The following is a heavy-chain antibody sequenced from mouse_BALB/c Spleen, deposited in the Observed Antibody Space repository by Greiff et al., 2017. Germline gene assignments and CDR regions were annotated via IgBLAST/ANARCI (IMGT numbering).Heavy chain of an antibody. J-gene: IGHJ3*01. CDR3: ARGANSNYGYGGFAY. CDR2: ILPGSGST. V-gene: IGHV1-9*01. D-gene: IGHD1-2*01. CDR1: GYTFSSYW. Sequence: VQLQQSGAELMKPGASVKISCKATGYTFSSYWIEWVKQRPGHGLEWIGEILPGSGSTNYNEKFKGKATFTADTSSNTAYMQLSSLTSEDSAVYYCARGANSNYGYGGFAYWGQGTLVTVSA.